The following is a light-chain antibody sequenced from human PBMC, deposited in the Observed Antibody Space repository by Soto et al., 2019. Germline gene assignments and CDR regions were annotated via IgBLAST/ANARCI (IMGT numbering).Light chain of an antibody. CDR3: SSYTSTTTLGV. CDR2: EVR. Sequence: QSALAQPASVSGSPRQSITISCTGTSSDVGGYKYVSWYQQHPGKAPKLMIYEVRNRPSGVSSRFSGSKSGNTASLTISGLQAEDEADYYCSSYTSTTTLGVFGTGTKVTVL. CDR1: SSDVGGYKY. J-gene: IGLJ1*01. V-gene: IGLV2-14*01.